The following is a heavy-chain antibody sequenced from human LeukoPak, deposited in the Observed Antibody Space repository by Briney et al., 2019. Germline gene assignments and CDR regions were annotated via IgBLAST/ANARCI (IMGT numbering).Heavy chain of an antibody. V-gene: IGHV1-18*01. CDR1: GYTFTKYG. CDR3: ARGRGVYASSSTTFDY. D-gene: IGHD6-6*01. J-gene: IGHJ4*02. Sequence: ASVKVSCKASGYTFTKYGITWVRQAPGQGLEWMGWISPYNGNRNYAQKLQDRVTMTTDTSTSTAYTELRSLRSDDTAVYYCARGRGVYASSSTTFDYWGQGTLVTVSS. CDR2: ISPYNGNR.